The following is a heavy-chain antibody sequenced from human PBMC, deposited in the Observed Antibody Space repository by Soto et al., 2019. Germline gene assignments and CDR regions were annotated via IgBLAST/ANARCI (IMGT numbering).Heavy chain of an antibody. V-gene: IGHV4-34*01. CDR3: SSGRHYTWTL. D-gene: IGHD4-4*01. CDR1: GESLSTYF. CDR2: VNYSGGRT. J-gene: IGHJ4*02. Sequence: QVQLQQWGAGLLKPSETLSLTCAAYGESLSTYFWSWIRQPPGKGLEWLGEVNYSGGRTIYNPSLRSRGTISVSTSRHQFSLQLRSVTAADTAVYYCSSGRHYTWTLWGQGTLVTVSS.